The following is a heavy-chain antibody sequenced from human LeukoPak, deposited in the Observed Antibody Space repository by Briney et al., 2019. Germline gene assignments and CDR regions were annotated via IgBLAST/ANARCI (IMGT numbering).Heavy chain of an antibody. D-gene: IGHD2-2*02. CDR1: GGSFSGYY. CDR3: ARRGSQLLYALGGPLDY. CDR2: INHSGST. J-gene: IGHJ4*02. Sequence: KPSETLSLTCAVYGGSFSGYYWSWIRQPPGKGLEWIGEINHSGSTNYNPSLKSRVTISVDTSKNQFSLKLSSVTAVDTAVYYCARRGSQLLYALGGPLDYWGQGTLVTVSS. V-gene: IGHV4-34*01.